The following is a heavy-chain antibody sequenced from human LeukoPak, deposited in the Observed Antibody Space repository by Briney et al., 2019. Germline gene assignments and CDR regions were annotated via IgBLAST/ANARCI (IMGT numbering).Heavy chain of an antibody. D-gene: IGHD5-12*01. V-gene: IGHV3-23*01. J-gene: IGHJ4*02. Sequence: GGSLRLSCAASGFTFSTYAMSWVRQAPGKGLEWVSTIRGSGGSNTYYADSVQGRFIISRDNSKNTLYLQMNTLRAEDTAVYYCAKGVLRSSPDYWGQGTLVTVSS. CDR1: GFTFSTYA. CDR2: IRGSGGSNT. CDR3: AKGVLRSSPDY.